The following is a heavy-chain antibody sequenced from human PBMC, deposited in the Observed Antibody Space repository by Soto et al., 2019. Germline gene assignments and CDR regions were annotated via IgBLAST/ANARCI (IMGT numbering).Heavy chain of an antibody. V-gene: IGHV4-4*02. CDR1: GGSMSSPNW. CDR3: ATGSPYYYGSGGMWDS. Sequence: QVRLQESGPGLVKPSGTLSLTCLVSGGSMSSPNWWTWVRQAPVKGLEWIAEIHHSGATNHSPSLKSRAVISIDKSNNQFSLQLTSVTAADTAVYYCATGSPYYYGSGGMWDSWGRGALVTVSS. J-gene: IGHJ4*02. D-gene: IGHD3-10*01. CDR2: IHHSGAT.